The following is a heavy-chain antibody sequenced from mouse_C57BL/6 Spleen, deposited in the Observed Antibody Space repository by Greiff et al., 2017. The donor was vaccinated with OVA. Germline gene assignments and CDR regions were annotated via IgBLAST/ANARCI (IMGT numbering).Heavy chain of an antibody. V-gene: IGHV1-4*01. J-gene: IGHJ1*03. CDR2: INPSSGYT. Sequence: VMLGESGLELARLGASVRFSSKAPGYTFLSYTMHGVKKRPGRGLEWIGYINPSSGYTKYKQKFKDKATLTADKSSSTAYMQLSSLTSEDSAVYYCARDWYFDVWGTGTTVTVSS. CDR1: GYTFLSYT. CDR3: ARDWYFDV.